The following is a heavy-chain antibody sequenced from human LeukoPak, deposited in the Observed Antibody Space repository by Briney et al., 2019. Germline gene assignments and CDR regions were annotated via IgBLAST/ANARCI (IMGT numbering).Heavy chain of an antibody. Sequence: GESLKISFQGSGYRFTTYWIGWVRQMPGKGVEWMGIIYPGDSDTRYSPSFQGQVTISADKSISTAYLQWNSLKASDSAMYFCARIRDGYGDYWGQGTLVTVSS. V-gene: IGHV5-51*01. CDR2: IYPGDSDT. CDR1: GYRFTTYW. J-gene: IGHJ4*02. D-gene: IGHD5-24*01. CDR3: ARIRDGYGDY.